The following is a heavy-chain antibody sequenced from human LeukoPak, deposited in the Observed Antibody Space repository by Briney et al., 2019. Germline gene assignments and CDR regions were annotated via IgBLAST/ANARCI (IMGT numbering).Heavy chain of an antibody. V-gene: IGHV4-61*02. CDR2: IYTSGST. J-gene: IGHJ6*03. D-gene: IGHD3-10*01. CDR1: GGSISSGSYY. Sequence: PSETLSLTCTVFGGSISSGSYYWSWIRQPAGKGLEWIGRIYTSGSTNYNPSLKSRVTISVDTSRNQFSLKLSSVTAADTAVYYCAREVWFGELDYYYMDVWGKGTTVTVSS. CDR3: AREVWFGELDYYYMDV.